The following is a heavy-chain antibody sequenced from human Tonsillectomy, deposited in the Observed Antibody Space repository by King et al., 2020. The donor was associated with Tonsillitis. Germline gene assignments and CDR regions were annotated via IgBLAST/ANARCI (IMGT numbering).Heavy chain of an antibody. J-gene: IGHJ6*02. Sequence: VQLVESGGGVVQPGRSLRLSCAASGFTFSNYVMHWVRQAPGKGLEWVAEISYDGSNKYYADSVKGRFTISRDNSKNTVYLQMNSLRAEDTAVYYCAGRDGALDYYYCGMDVWGQGTTVTVSS. V-gene: IGHV3-30-3*01. D-gene: IGHD4-17*01. CDR1: GFTFSNYV. CDR3: AGRDGALDYYYCGMDV. CDR2: ISYDGSNK.